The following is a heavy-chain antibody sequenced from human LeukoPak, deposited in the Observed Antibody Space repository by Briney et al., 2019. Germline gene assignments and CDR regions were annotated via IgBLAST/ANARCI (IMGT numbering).Heavy chain of an antibody. D-gene: IGHD2/OR15-2a*01. CDR1: GFTFSVLG. Sequence: GGSLTLSRAASGFTFSVLGMNWARPAPGGGREWGAFIKGDETEKHYVDSLKGRFTISRDNAENSLSLQMNSLTVEDTAVYFCARGRFFYGWGIDVWGQGTTVIVSS. CDR3: ARGRFFYGWGIDV. CDR2: IKGDETEK. V-gene: IGHV3-7*01. J-gene: IGHJ6*02.